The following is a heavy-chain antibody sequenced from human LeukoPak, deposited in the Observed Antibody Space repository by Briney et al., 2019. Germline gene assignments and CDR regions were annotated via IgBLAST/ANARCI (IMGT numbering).Heavy chain of an antibody. CDR3: ARDRYNSY. CDR2: IKEDGGEI. V-gene: IGHV3-7*01. D-gene: IGHD1-14*01. J-gene: IGHJ4*02. CDR1: GFTFSNYW. Sequence: QAGGSLRLSCAASGFTFSNYWMSWVRQAPGKGLEWVANIKEDGGEIFYVDSVKGRFTISRDNAKNSLYLQMNSLRAEDTAVYYCARDRYNSYWGQGTLVIVSS.